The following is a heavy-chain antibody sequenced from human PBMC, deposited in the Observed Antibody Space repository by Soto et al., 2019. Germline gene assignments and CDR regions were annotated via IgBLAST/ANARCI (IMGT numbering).Heavy chain of an antibody. CDR1: GFTFTSYG. J-gene: IGHJ4*02. D-gene: IGHD3-9*01. CDR2: IRGDGGQT. V-gene: IGHV3-23*01. Sequence: GGSLRLSCTASGFTFTSYGMGWVRQAPGKGLQWVSTIRGDGGQTHYTDSVKGRFSISRDNSKNTVYLQMDSLRAEDTAMYFCARDVGLDSDDFFAYWGQGTQVTV. CDR3: ARDVGLDSDDFFAY.